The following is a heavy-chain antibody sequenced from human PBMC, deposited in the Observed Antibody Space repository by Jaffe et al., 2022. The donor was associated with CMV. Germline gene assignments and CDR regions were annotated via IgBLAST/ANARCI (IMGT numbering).Heavy chain of an antibody. CDR3: ARIKLGDSSRGGSGAFDI. CDR1: GFSLSTSGMC. J-gene: IGHJ3*02. CDR2: IDWDDDK. Sequence: QVTLRESGPALVKPTQTLTLTCTFSGFSLSTSGMCVSWIRQPPGKALEWLALIDWDDDKYYSTSLKTRLTISKDTSKNQVVLTMTNMDPVDTATYYCARIKLGDSSRGGSGAFDIWGQGTMVTVSS. D-gene: IGHD6-13*01. V-gene: IGHV2-70*01.